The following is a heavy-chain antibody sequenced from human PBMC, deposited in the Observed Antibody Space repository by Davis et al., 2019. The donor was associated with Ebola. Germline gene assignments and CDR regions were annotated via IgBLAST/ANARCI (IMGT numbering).Heavy chain of an antibody. Sequence: ASVKVSCKASGYTFTNYGITWVRQAPGQGLEWMGWISAYNGNTNYAQKLQGRVTMTTDTSTSTVYMDLRSLRSDDTAVYYCARVPYSSGWISNWFDPWGQGTLVTVSS. J-gene: IGHJ5*02. V-gene: IGHV1-18*04. D-gene: IGHD6-19*01. CDR3: ARVPYSSGWISNWFDP. CDR2: ISAYNGNT. CDR1: GYTFTNYG.